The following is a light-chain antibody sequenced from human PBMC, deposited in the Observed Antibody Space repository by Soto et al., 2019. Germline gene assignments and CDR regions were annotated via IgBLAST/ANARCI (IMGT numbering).Light chain of an antibody. J-gene: IGKJ4*01. V-gene: IGKV3-15*01. CDR3: QQYIRWPLT. CDR2: GAS. Sequence: EIVVRQSPATLSVSPGERATLSCRASQSVSSNLAWYQQKPGQAPSLLIYGASTRATGTPARFSGSGSGTEFTLTISSLQSEDFAVYYCQQYIRWPLTFGGGTKVDIK. CDR1: QSVSSN.